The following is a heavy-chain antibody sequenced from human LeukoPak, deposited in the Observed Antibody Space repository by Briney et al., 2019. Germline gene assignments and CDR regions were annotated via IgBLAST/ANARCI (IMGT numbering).Heavy chain of an antibody. CDR3: AREAYDSGSFRTDYYYMDV. Sequence: ASVKVSCKASGYAFSNYAMHWVRQAPGQGLEWMGWINPNSGGTNYAQKFQGRVTMTRDTSISTAYMELSRLRSDDTAVYYCAREAYDSGSFRTDYYYMDVWGKGTTVTISS. V-gene: IGHV1-2*02. D-gene: IGHD3-10*01. J-gene: IGHJ6*03. CDR2: INPNSGGT. CDR1: GYAFSNYA.